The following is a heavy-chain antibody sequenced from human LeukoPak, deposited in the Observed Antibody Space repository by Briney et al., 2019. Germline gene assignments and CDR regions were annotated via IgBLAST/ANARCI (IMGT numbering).Heavy chain of an antibody. V-gene: IGHV3-7*03. CDR1: GFTFSSYW. D-gene: IGHD2-15*01. Sequence: PGGSLRLSCAASGFTFSSYWMSWVRQAPGKGLEWVANIKKDGSEKYSVDSVKGRFTISRDSSKNTLFLQMNRLRPEDAAVYYCAKAPVTTCRGAFCYPFDYWGLGTLVTVSS. J-gene: IGHJ4*02. CDR2: IKKDGSEK. CDR3: AKAPVTTCRGAFCYPFDY.